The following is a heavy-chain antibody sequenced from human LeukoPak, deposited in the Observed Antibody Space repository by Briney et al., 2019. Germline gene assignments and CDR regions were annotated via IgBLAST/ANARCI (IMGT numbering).Heavy chain of an antibody. CDR3: ARSKFN. J-gene: IGHJ4*02. CDR2: ISGSSSYI. Sequence: PGGSLRLSCAASGFTFSSYSMNWVRQAPGKGLEWVSYISGSSSYIYYADSVKGRFTISRDNAKNSLYLQMNSLRDDDTAVYYCARSKFNWGQGILVTVSS. CDR1: GFTFSSYS. V-gene: IGHV3-48*02. D-gene: IGHD4-4*01.